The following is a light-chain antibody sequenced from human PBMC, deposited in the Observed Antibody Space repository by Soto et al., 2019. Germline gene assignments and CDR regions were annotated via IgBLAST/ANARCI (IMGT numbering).Light chain of an antibody. J-gene: IGKJ1*01. V-gene: IGKV3-20*01. CDR1: QSVSSSY. Sequence: ETVLTQSPGSLSLSPGERATLSCRASQSVSSSYLAWYQQKPGQAPRLLMYGASSRATGIPDRFSGSGSGTDFTLTISRLEPEDFAVYYCQQYGSSPQTFGQGTKVEIK. CDR3: QQYGSSPQT. CDR2: GAS.